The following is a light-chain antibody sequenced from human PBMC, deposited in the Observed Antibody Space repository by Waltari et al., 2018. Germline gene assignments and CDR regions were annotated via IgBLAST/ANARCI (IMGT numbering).Light chain of an antibody. CDR3: QQYYSTPRT. J-gene: IGKJ2*01. Sequence: DLVMTQSPDSLAVSLGGRATIHCKSSQSVLYSSNNKNYLAWYQQKPGQPPKLLIYWASTRESGVPDRFSGSGSGTDFTLTISSLQAEDVAVYYCQQYYSTPRTFGQGTKLEIK. CDR1: QSVLYSSNNKNY. CDR2: WAS. V-gene: IGKV4-1*01.